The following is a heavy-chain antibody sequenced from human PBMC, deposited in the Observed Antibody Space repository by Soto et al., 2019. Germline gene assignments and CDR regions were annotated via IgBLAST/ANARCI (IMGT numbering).Heavy chain of an antibody. Sequence: SETLSLTCTVSGGSISSYYWSWIRQPPGKGLEWLGYIYYSGSTNYNPSHKSRVTISVDTSNTQFSLKLSSVTAADTAVYYCARRDYGDYGMDVWGQGTTVTVSS. CDR2: IYYSGST. J-gene: IGHJ6*02. D-gene: IGHD4-17*01. CDR1: GGSISSYY. V-gene: IGHV4-59*08. CDR3: ARRDYGDYGMDV.